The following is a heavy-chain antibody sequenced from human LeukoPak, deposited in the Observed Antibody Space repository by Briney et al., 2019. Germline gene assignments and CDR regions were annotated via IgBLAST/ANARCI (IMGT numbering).Heavy chain of an antibody. Sequence: GGSLRLSCAASGFTFSNAWMSWVRQAPGKGLEWVGFIRSKAYGGTTEYAASVKGRFTISRDDSKSIAYLQMNSLKTEDTAVYYCTRVLITYYDILTGYYYWGQGTLVTVSS. CDR3: TRVLITYYDILTGYYY. CDR2: IRSKAYGGTT. V-gene: IGHV3-49*04. D-gene: IGHD3-9*01. CDR1: GFTFSNAW. J-gene: IGHJ4*02.